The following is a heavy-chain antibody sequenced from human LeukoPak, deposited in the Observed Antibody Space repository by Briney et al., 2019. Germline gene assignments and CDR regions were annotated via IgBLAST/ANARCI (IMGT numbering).Heavy chain of an antibody. CDR1: GVSINGYY. J-gene: IGHJ4*02. CDR2: IYYSGST. Sequence: SEPLSLTCSVSGVSINGYYWSWIRQSPGKGLECIGYIYYSGSTNYNPSLESRVTISLDTSRSQFSLRLKSVTAADTAVYFCARGTTGAYFGTPPYFDYWGQGSLVTVSS. V-gene: IGHV4-59*01. D-gene: IGHD7-27*01. CDR3: ARGTTGAYFGTPPYFDY.